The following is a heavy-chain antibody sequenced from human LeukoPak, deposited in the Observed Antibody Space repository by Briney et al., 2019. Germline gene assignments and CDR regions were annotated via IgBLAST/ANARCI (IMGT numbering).Heavy chain of an antibody. Sequence: GGSLRLSCAASGFTFSSYAMSWVRQAPGKGLEWVSAISGSGGSTYYADSVKGRFTISRGNSKNTLYLQMNSLRAEDTALYYCAKGLERESRLDSWGQGTLVTVSS. D-gene: IGHD1-1*01. J-gene: IGHJ4*02. CDR2: ISGSGGST. V-gene: IGHV3-23*01. CDR3: AKGLERESRLDS. CDR1: GFTFSSYA.